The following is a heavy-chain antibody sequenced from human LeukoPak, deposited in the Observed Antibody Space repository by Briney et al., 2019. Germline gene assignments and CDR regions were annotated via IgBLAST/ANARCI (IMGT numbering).Heavy chain of an antibody. CDR1: GYTFSDLW. CDR2: IYPGDSDT. D-gene: IGHD5-24*01. V-gene: IGHV5-51*01. J-gene: IGHJ4*02. CDR3: ARLGGSLEGYFDY. Sequence: GESLKISCQASGYTFSDLWIGWVRQMPGKGLEWMGIIYPGDSDTRYSPSFQGQVTISADKSISTAYLQWSSLKASDTAMYYCARLGGSLEGYFDYWGQGTLVTVSS.